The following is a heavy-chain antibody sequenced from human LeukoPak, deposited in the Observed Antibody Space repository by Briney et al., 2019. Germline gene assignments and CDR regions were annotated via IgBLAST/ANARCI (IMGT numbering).Heavy chain of an antibody. CDR1: GGSISSYY. V-gene: IGHV4-59*01. Sequence: SETLSLTCTVSGGSISSYYWSWIRQPPGKGLEWIGYIYYSGSTNYNPSLESRVTISVDTSKNQFSLKLSSVTAADTAVYYCARGHYYYYYGMDVWGQGTTVTVSS. J-gene: IGHJ6*02. CDR2: IYYSGST. CDR3: ARGHYYYYYGMDV.